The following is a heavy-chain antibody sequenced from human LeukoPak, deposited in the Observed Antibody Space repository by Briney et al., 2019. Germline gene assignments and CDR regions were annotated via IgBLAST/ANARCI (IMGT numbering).Heavy chain of an antibody. J-gene: IGHJ4*02. CDR3: AREPPATGYYDY. CDR1: GYSLTSYF. CDR2: INPSGDGT. V-gene: IGHV1-46*01. D-gene: IGHD3-9*01. Sequence: ASVKVPCKASGYSLTSYFMHWVRQAPGQGLEWVGVINPSGDGTSYTQKFQGRVTMTRDMSTSTVFMELTSLRSEDTAVYFCAREPPATGYYDYWGQGTLVTVSS.